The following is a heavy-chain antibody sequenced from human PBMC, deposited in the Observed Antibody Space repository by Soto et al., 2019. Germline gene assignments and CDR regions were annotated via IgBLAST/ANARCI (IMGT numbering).Heavy chain of an antibody. V-gene: IGHV1-18*01. J-gene: IGHJ4*02. Sequence: ASVKVSCKASGYTVTSYGISWVRQAPGQGLEWMGWISAYNGNTNYAQKLQGRVTMTTDTSTSTAYMELRSLRSDDTAVYYCARVVMGSGSPLIYFDYWGQGTLVTVSS. CDR3: ARVVMGSGSPLIYFDY. D-gene: IGHD6-19*01. CDR2: ISAYNGNT. CDR1: GYTVTSYG.